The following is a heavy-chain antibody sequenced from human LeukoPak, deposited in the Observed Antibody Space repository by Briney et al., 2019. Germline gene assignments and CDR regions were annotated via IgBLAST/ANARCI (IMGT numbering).Heavy chain of an antibody. CDR2: IYGSGEIT. CDR3: AKGRASGTYHCDS. D-gene: IGHD3-10*01. J-gene: IGHJ4*02. CDR1: GFTFSNYA. V-gene: IGHV3-23*01. Sequence: GRSLRLSCAASGFTFSNYAMNWVRQAPGKGLEWVSAIYGSGEITFYANSVKGRFTISRDNSKSTLYLQLNSLRAEDTAVYYCAKGRASGTYHCDSWGQGALVTVSS.